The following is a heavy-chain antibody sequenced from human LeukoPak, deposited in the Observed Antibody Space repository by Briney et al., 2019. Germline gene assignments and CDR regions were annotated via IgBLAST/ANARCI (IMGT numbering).Heavy chain of an antibody. J-gene: IGHJ4*02. CDR2: ISWNSGSI. CDR3: AKEDDYDILTGYFAPFDY. Sequence: GRSLRLSCAASGFTFDDYAMRWVRHAPGKGLEWVSGISWNSGSIGYADSVKGRFTISRDNAKNSLYLQMNSLRAEDTAVYYCAKEDDYDILTGYFAPFDYWGQGTLVTVSS. V-gene: IGHV3-9*01. CDR1: GFTFDDYA. D-gene: IGHD3-9*01.